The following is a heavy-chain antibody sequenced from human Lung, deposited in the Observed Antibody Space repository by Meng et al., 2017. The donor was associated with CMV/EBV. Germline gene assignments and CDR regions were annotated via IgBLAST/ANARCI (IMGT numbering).Heavy chain of an antibody. V-gene: IGHV3-72*01. CDR2: TRNKANSYTT. Sequence: GGSLRLXCAASGFTFSDHYMDWVRQAPGKGLEWVGRTRNKANSYTTEYAASVKGRFTISRDDSKNPLYLQMNSLKTEDTAVYYCARGSEVSYYDFGSGYVYTPLHYYYGMDVWXQGTXVTVSS. J-gene: IGHJ6*02. D-gene: IGHD3-3*01. CDR3: ARGSEVSYYDFGSGYVYTPLHYYYGMDV. CDR1: GFTFSDHY.